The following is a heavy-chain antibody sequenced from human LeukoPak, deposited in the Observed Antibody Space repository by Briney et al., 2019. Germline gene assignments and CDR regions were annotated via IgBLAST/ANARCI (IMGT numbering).Heavy chain of an antibody. Sequence: AGGSLRLSCAASGFTFSSYWMSWVRQAPGKGLEWVANIKQDGSEKYYVDSVKGRFTISRDNAKNSLYLQMNSLRAEDTAVYYCAKADKYDILTGYKTDYWGQGTLVTVSS. CDR1: GFTFSSYW. CDR2: IKQDGSEK. CDR3: AKADKYDILTGYKTDY. D-gene: IGHD3-9*01. V-gene: IGHV3-7*03. J-gene: IGHJ4*02.